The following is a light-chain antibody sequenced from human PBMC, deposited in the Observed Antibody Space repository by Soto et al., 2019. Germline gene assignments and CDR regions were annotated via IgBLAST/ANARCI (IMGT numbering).Light chain of an antibody. J-gene: IGKJ1*01. V-gene: IGKV3-20*01. CDR3: QQYGASLWT. CDR2: GAS. Sequence: EVVLSQSPGTLSFSPGERATLSCRASQTIYSRYLAWYQQKPGQAPRLLIFGASSRATGIPDRFSDSGSGTDFTLTISRLEPEDSAVYYCQQYGASLWTFGQGTKVEI. CDR1: QTIYSRY.